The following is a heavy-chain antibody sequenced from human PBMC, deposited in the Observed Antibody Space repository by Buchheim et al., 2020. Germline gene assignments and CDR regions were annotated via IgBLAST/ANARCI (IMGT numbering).Heavy chain of an antibody. CDR3: ARGRVTSRTYKYFYAMDV. CDR1: DGSFSGHY. D-gene: IGHD4-11*01. J-gene: IGHJ6*02. Sequence: QVQLQQWGAGLLKPSETLSLTCAVYDGSFSGHYWSWIRQPPGKGLEWIGEINHSGSTNYNPSLKSRVSISVDTSKNQFSLRMSSVTAADTAVFYCARGRVTSRTYKYFYAMDVWGQGTTGTVSS. V-gene: IGHV4-34*02. CDR2: INHSGST.